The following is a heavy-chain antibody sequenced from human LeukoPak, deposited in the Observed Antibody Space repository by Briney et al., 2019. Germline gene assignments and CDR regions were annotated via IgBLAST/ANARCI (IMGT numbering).Heavy chain of an antibody. V-gene: IGHV4-59*08. J-gene: IGHJ4*02. Sequence: SETLSLTCTVSGGSISSYYWSWIRQPPGKGLEWIGYIYYSGSTKYNPSLKSRVTISVDTSKNQFSLKLSSVTAADTAVYYCARGARAGYNLEPFDYWGQGTLVSVSS. CDR3: ARGARAGYNLEPFDY. CDR2: IYYSGST. CDR1: GGSISSYY. D-gene: IGHD5-24*01.